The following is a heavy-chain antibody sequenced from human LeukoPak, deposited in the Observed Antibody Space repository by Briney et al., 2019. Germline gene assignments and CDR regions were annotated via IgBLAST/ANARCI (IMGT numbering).Heavy chain of an antibody. D-gene: IGHD1-26*01. V-gene: IGHV3-48*03. CDR3: ARETTIVGATYFDY. CDR1: GFTFSSYE. CDR2: LSSSGSTI. Sequence: GGSLRLSCAASGFTFSSYEMNWVRQAPGKGLEWVSYLSSSGSTIHYADSVKGRFTVSRDNAKNSLYLQMNSLRAEDTAVYYCARETTIVGATYFDYWGQGTLVTASS. J-gene: IGHJ4*02.